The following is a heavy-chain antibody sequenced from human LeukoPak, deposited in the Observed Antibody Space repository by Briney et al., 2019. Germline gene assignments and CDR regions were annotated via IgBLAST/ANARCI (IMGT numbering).Heavy chain of an antibody. CDR1: GFTFSSYS. J-gene: IGHJ3*02. CDR3: ARAISDYDASDI. V-gene: IGHV3-21*01. D-gene: IGHD4-17*01. Sequence: PGGSLRLSCAASGFTFSSYSMGWVRQAPGKGLEWVSSISSSSNFIYYADSVKGRFTISRDNAKNSLYLQMNSLRAEDTAVYYCARAISDYDASDIWGQGTMVTVSS. CDR2: ISSSSNFI.